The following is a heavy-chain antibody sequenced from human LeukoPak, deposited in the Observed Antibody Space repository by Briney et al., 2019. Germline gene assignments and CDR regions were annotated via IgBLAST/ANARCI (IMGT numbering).Heavy chain of an antibody. D-gene: IGHD3-10*01. CDR1: GYSFTSYW. Sequence: GESLKISCKGSGYSFTSYWIGWVRQMPGKGLEWMGIIYPGDSDTRYSPSFQGQVTISADKSISTAYLQWSSLKASDTAMYYCARRITMVRGVIIFDYWGQGTLVTVSS. V-gene: IGHV5-51*01. J-gene: IGHJ4*02. CDR2: IYPGDSDT. CDR3: ARRITMVRGVIIFDY.